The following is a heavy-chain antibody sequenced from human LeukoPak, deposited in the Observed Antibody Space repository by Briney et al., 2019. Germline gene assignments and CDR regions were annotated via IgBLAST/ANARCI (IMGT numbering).Heavy chain of an antibody. CDR3: AKDRSSGWKGIEY. CDR1: GFTFSSYG. CDR2: ISYDGINK. Sequence: GRSLRLSCAASGFTFSSYGMHWVRQAPGKGLEWVAVISYDGINKYYADSVKGRFTISRDNSKNTLYLQMNSLRPEDTAVYYCAKDRSSGWKGIEYWGQGTLVTVSS. D-gene: IGHD6-19*01. V-gene: IGHV3-30*18. J-gene: IGHJ4*02.